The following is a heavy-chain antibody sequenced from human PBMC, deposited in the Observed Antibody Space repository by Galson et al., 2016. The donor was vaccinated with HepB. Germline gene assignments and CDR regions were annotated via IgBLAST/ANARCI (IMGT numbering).Heavy chain of an antibody. D-gene: IGHD6-13*01. V-gene: IGHV3-48*04. J-gene: IGHJ4*02. CDR1: GFTFSSYS. CDR3: ARPRFSSSWYKDY. Sequence: SLRLSCAASGFTFSSYSMSWVRQAPGRGLEWVSYISSSSSTIYYADPVKGRFTISRDNAKNSLFLQLNSLRAEDTAVYYCARPRFSSSWYKDYWGQGTLVTVSS. CDR2: ISSSSSTI.